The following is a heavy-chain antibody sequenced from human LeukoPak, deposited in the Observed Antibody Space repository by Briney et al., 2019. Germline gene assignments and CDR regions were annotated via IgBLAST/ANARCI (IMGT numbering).Heavy chain of an antibody. D-gene: IGHD1-26*01. CDR1: GGSISSYY. J-gene: IGHJ4*02. CDR2: IYTSGST. Sequence: SGTLSLTCTVSGGSISSYYWSWIRQPAGKGLEWIGRIYTSGSTNYNASLKSRVSMSVDTSKNQFSLKLSSVTAADTAVFYCARENSGSYREFDYWGREPWSPSRQ. CDR3: ARENSGSYREFDY. V-gene: IGHV4-4*07.